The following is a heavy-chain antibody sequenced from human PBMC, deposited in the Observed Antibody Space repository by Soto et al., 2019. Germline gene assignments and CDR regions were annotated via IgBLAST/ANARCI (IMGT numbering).Heavy chain of an antibody. CDR3: ARELSDYRYFDS. J-gene: IGHJ4*02. CDR2: MWYDGSNK. V-gene: IGHV3-33*01. Sequence: PGGSLRLSCAASGFTFSNYGMDWVRQAPGKGLEWVAVMWYDGSNKYYGDSVKGRFTISRDNSKNTLYLQMNSLRVEDTAVYYCARELSDYRYFDSWGQGTLVTLSS. CDR1: GFTFSNYG. D-gene: IGHD4-17*01.